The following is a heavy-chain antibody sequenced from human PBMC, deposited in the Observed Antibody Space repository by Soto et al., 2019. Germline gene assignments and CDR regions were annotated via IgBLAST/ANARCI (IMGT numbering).Heavy chain of an antibody. CDR3: AKDRSRANMVRGVTYYGMDV. CDR1: GFTFSSYG. D-gene: IGHD3-10*01. V-gene: IGHV3-30*18. Sequence: QVQLVESGGGVVQPGRSLRLSCAASGFTFSSYGMHWVRQAPGKGLEWVAVISYDGSNKYYADSVKGRFTISRDNSKNTLYLQMNSLRAEDTAVYYCAKDRSRANMVRGVTYYGMDVW. J-gene: IGHJ6*01. CDR2: ISYDGSNK.